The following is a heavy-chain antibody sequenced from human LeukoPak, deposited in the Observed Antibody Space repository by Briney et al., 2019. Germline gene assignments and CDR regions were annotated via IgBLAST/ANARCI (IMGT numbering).Heavy chain of an antibody. V-gene: IGHV3-23*01. CDR1: GLTFSSSA. J-gene: IGHJ4*02. CDR2: ISNNGGYT. Sequence: GGSLRLSCEGSGLTFSSSAMSWVRQAPGKGLEWVSAISNNGGYTYYADSVQGRFTISRDNSKSTLCLQMNSLRAEDTAVYYCAKQLGYCSDGSCYFPYWGQGTLVTVSS. CDR3: AKQLGYCSDGSCYFPY. D-gene: IGHD2-15*01.